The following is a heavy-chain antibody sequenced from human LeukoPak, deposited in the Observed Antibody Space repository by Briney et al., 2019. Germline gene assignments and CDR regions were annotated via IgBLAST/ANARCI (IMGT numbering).Heavy chain of an antibody. V-gene: IGHV5-51*01. CDR1: GYSFTTYW. Sequence: GESLKISCKGSGYSFTTYWIGWVRQMPGKGLEWMGIIYPGDSDTRYSPSFQGQVTISADKSICTAYLQWSSLKASDTAMYYCARHPEYSALLGANNWFDPWGQGTLVTVSS. CDR2: IYPGDSDT. CDR3: ARHPEYSALLGANNWFDP. J-gene: IGHJ5*02. D-gene: IGHD6-6*01.